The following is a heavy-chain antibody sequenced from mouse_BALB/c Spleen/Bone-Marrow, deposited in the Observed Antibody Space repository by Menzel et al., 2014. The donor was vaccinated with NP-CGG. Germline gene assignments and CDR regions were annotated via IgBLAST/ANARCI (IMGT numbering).Heavy chain of an antibody. CDR1: GFTFSDYY. D-gene: IGHD2-4*01. V-gene: IGHV5-4*02. CDR3: ARVSYEYFDY. J-gene: IGHJ2*01. CDR2: ISDGGSYT. Sequence: EVKLVESGGGLVKPGGSLKLSCAASGFTFSDYYLYWVRQTPEKRLEWVATISDGGSYTYYPDSVKGRFTISRDNAKNNLYLQMSSLKSEDTAMYYCARVSYEYFDYWGQGITLTGSS.